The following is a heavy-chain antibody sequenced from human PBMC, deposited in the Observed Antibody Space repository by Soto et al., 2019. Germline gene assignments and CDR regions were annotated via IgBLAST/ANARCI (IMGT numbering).Heavy chain of an antibody. V-gene: IGHV3-21*06. J-gene: IGHJ4*02. CDR3: ARESEDLTSNFDY. CDR2: ISSTTNYI. Sequence: WSLRLSCAASGFTFTRYSMNWVRQAPGKGLDWVSSISSTTNYIYYGDSMKGRFTISRDNAKNSLYLEMNSLRAEDTAVYYCARESEDLTSNFDYWGQGTLVTVSS. CDR1: GFTFTRYS.